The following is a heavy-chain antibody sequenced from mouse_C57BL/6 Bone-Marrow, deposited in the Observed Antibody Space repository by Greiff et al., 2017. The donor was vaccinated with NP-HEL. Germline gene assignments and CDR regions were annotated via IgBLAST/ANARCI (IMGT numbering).Heavy chain of an antibody. CDR3: ARSHYCGRSLAWFAY. Sequence: QVQLQQSGAELARPGASVKLSCKASGYTFTSYGISWVKQRTGQGLEWIGEIYPRSGNTYYNEKFKGKATLTADKSSSTAYMELRSLTSEDSAVYFCARSHYCGRSLAWFAYWGQGTLVTVSA. CDR1: GYTFTSYG. V-gene: IGHV1-81*01. D-gene: IGHD1-1*01. CDR2: IYPRSGNT. J-gene: IGHJ3*01.